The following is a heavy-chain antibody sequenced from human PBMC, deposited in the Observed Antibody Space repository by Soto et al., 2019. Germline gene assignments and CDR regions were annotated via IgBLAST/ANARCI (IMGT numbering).Heavy chain of an antibody. V-gene: IGHV4-59*01. CDR2: IYYNRST. CDR1: GGSISTYS. D-gene: IGHD2-15*01. CDR3: ARSRILRCCGGGCSSRFDS. J-gene: IGHJ5*01. Sequence: SETLSLTCTVTGGSISTYSWSWIRQPPGKGLEWIGYIYYNRSTNYNPSLKSRATISVDTSKNQFSLRLTSVTAADTAVYYCARSRILRCCGGGCSSRFDSWGQGSLVPVSS.